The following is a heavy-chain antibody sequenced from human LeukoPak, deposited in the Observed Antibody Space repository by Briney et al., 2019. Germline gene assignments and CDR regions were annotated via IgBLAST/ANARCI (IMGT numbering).Heavy chain of an antibody. J-gene: IGHJ6*02. CDR1: GGSFSGYY. Sequence: SETLSLTCAGDGGSFSGYYWSWIRQPPGKGLEWIGEINHSGSTNYNPSLKSRVTISVDMSKNQFSLKLSSVTAADTAVYYCARGPPDKPGTGYYYGMDVWGLGTTVTVSS. CDR3: ARGPPDKPGTGYYYGMDV. CDR2: INHSGST. V-gene: IGHV4-34*01.